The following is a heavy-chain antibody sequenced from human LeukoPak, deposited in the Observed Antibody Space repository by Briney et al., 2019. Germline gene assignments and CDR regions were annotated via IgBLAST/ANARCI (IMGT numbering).Heavy chain of an antibody. D-gene: IGHD5-12*01. Sequence: AETLSLTCTVSGGSISSSSYYWGWIRQPPGKGLEWIGSIYYSGSTYYNPSLKSRVTISVDTSKNQFSLKLSSVTAADTAVYYCARGVRGYSGYAFDYWGQGTLVTVSS. V-gene: IGHV4-39*07. CDR1: GGSISSSSYY. CDR2: IYYSGST. J-gene: IGHJ4*02. CDR3: ARGVRGYSGYAFDY.